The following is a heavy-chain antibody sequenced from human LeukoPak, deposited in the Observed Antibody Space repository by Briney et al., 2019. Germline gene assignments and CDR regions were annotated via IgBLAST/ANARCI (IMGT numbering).Heavy chain of an antibody. J-gene: IGHJ3*02. CDR2: INHSGST. V-gene: IGHV4-34*01. CDR3: ASTPYYYDSSGYRAFDI. D-gene: IGHD3-22*01. CDR1: GGSFSGYY. Sequence: SETLSLTCAVYGGSFSGYYWSWIRQPPGKGLEWIGEINHSGSTNYNPSLKSRVTISVDTSKNQFSLKRSSVTAADTAVYYCASTPYYYDSSGYRAFDIWGQGTMVTVSS.